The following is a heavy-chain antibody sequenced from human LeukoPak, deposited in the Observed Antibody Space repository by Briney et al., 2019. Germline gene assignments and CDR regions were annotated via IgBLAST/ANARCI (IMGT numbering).Heavy chain of an antibody. D-gene: IGHD5-18*01. Sequence: PSETLSLTCAVYGGSFSGYYWSWIRQPPGKGLEWIGEINHSGSTNYNPSLKSRVTISVDTSKNQFSLKLSSVTAADTAVYYCARALSKSGIQLWHPRVSRWFDPWGQGTLVTVSS. J-gene: IGHJ5*02. CDR2: INHSGST. CDR3: ARALSKSGIQLWHPRVSRWFDP. CDR1: GGSFSGYY. V-gene: IGHV4-34*01.